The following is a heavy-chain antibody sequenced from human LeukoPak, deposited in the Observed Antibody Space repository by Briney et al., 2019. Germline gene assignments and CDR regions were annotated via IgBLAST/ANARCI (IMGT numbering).Heavy chain of an antibody. CDR2: IKSNTDGGTT. V-gene: IGHV3-15*01. CDR1: GFTFSKSW. Sequence: GGSLRLSCAASGFTFSKSWMGWVRQAPGKGLEWVGRIKSNTDGGTTDYAAPVKGRFTISRDDSKNTLYIQMNSLNTEDPAVYYCTTTGGYEGLAHYWGQGTLVTVSS. D-gene: IGHD5-12*01. CDR3: TTTGGYEGLAHY. J-gene: IGHJ4*02.